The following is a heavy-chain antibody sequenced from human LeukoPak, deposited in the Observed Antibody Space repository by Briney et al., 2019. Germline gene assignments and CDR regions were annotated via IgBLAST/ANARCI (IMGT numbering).Heavy chain of an antibody. D-gene: IGHD5-18*01. CDR3: ANSRGYIYGIDY. CDR1: GYSIIRYW. V-gene: IGHV5-51*01. J-gene: IGHJ4*02. Sequence: GESLKISCKGAGYSIIRYWVGWVRQMPGKGLEWMGIIYPGDSDTRYSPSFQGQVTISADKSISTAYLQWSSLKASDTAMYYCANSRGYIYGIDYWGQGTLVTVSS. CDR2: IYPGDSDT.